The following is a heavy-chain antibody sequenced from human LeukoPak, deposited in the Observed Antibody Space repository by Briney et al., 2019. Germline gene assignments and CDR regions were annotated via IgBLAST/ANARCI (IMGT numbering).Heavy chain of an antibody. J-gene: IGHJ6*03. CDR3: ARGRGGKYCSGGSCYSYDYYYYYMDV. CDR2: IIPIFGTA. Sequence: SVKVSCKASGGTFSSYAISWVRQAPGQGLEWMGGIIPIFGTANYAQKFQGRVTITADKSTSTAYMELSSLRSEDTAVYYCARGRGGKYCSGGSCYSYDYYYYYMDVWGKGTTVTVSS. V-gene: IGHV1-69*06. D-gene: IGHD2-15*01. CDR1: GGTFSSYA.